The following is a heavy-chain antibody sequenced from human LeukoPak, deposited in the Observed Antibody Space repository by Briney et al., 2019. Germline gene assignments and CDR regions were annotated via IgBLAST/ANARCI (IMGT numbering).Heavy chain of an antibody. V-gene: IGHV1-46*01. CDR3: ARGPPYYDFWSGYYDYYYYMDV. CDR2: INPSGGST. J-gene: IGHJ6*03. CDR1: GYTFTSYY. Sequence: ASVKVSCKASGYTFTSYYMHWVRQAPGQGLEWMGIINPSGGSTSYAQKFQGRVTMTRDTSTSTAYMELSSLRSEDTAVYYCARGPPYYDFWSGYYDYYYYMDVWGKGTTVTVSS. D-gene: IGHD3-3*01.